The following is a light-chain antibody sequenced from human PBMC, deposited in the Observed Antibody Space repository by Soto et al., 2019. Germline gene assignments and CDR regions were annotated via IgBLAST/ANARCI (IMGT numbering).Light chain of an antibody. CDR2: GAS. J-gene: IGKJ1*01. CDR3: QQYDSSPWT. CDR1: QSVSSSY. V-gene: IGKV3-20*01. Sequence: EIVLTQSPGTLSLSPGERATLSCRASQSVSSSYLAWFQQKPGQAPRLVISGASNRATDIPDRFSGSGSGTDFTLTISRLEPEDFAVYYCQQYDSSPWTFGQGTKVEIK.